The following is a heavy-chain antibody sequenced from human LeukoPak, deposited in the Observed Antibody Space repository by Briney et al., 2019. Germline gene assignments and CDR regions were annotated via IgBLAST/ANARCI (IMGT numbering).Heavy chain of an antibody. Sequence: PGGSLRLSCAASGFTFSSHNMNWVRQAPGRGLEWISYITTGSSTIKYADSVKGRFTISRNNNKSSLYLQMNSLRAEDTAVYYCARDRGAVGGLLSYHFYYMDVWGKGTPVTVS. CDR1: GFTFSSHN. CDR3: ARDRGAVGGLLSYHFYYMDV. V-gene: IGHV3-48*01. CDR2: ITTGSSTI. J-gene: IGHJ6*03. D-gene: IGHD3-16*01.